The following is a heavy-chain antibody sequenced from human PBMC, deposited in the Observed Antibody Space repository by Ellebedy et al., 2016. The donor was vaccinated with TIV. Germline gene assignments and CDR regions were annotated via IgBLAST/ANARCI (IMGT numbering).Heavy chain of an antibody. J-gene: IGHJ3*01. CDR3: ARDGSYGDYLSPTHAFTG. Sequence: GRSLRLSCAASGFTFSSYWMSWVRQAPGKGLEWVANINQDGREKYYVDSVKGRFTISRDNAKNSLYLQMNSLRVEDTAVYYCARDGSYGDYLSPTHAFTGWGQGTMITVSS. CDR2: INQDGREK. V-gene: IGHV3-7*01. CDR1: GFTFSSYW. D-gene: IGHD4-17*01.